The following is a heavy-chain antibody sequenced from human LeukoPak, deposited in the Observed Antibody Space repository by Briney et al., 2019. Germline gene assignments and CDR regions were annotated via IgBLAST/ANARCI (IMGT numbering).Heavy chain of an antibody. V-gene: IGHV3-23*01. J-gene: IGHJ4*02. CDR2: ISGSGGST. CDR1: GFTFSSYA. Sequence: GGSLRFSCAASGFTFSSYAMSWVRQAPGKGLEWVSAISGSGGSTYYADSVKGRFTISRDNSKNTLYLQMNSLRAEDTAVYYCANCPIVGAEDTDIDYWGQGTLVTVSS. D-gene: IGHD1-26*01. CDR3: ANCPIVGAEDTDIDY.